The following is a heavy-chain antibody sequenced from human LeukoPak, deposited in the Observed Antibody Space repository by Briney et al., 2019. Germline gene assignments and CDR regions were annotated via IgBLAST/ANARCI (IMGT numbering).Heavy chain of an antibody. CDR2: IRGDGSNQ. CDR3: ARNSVFYDFWSGYLRVDYYYYMDV. D-gene: IGHD3-3*01. V-gene: IGHV3-30*02. J-gene: IGHJ6*03. CDR1: GFTFSSYG. Sequence: GGSLRLSCAASGFTFSSYGLYWVRQAPDKGLYWVAFIRGDGSNQYYADSVKGRFTVSRDNSKNTLCLQMNSLRSDDTAVYYCARNSVFYDFWSGYLRVDYYYYMDVWGKGTTVTVSS.